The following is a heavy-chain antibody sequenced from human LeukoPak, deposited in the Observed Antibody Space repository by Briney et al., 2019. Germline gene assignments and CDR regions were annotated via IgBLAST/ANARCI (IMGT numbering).Heavy chain of an antibody. CDR3: ARETWFGEFYGMDV. V-gene: IGHV3-48*04. CDR2: ISSSSSTI. J-gene: IGHJ6*02. D-gene: IGHD3-10*01. Sequence: PGGSLRLSCAASGFTFSSYTMNWVRQAPGKGLEWVSYISSSSSTIYYADSVKGRFTISRDNAKNSLYLQMNSLRAEDTAVYYCARETWFGEFYGMDVWGQGTTVTVSS. CDR1: GFTFSSYT.